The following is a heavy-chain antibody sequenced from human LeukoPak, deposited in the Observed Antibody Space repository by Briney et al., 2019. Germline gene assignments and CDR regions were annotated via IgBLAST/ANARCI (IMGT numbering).Heavy chain of an antibody. Sequence: SETLSLTCAVYGGSFSGYYWSWIRQPPGKGLEWIGEINHSGSTNYNPSLKSRVTISVDTSKNQFSLKLSSVTAADTAVYYCARYSMGYGSGSSDAFDIWGQGTTVTVSS. CDR3: ARYSMGYGSGSSDAFDI. V-gene: IGHV4-34*01. D-gene: IGHD3-10*01. CDR1: GGSFSGYY. CDR2: INHSGST. J-gene: IGHJ3*02.